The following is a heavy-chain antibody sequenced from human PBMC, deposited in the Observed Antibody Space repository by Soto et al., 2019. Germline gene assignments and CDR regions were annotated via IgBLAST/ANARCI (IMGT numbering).Heavy chain of an antibody. Sequence: SETLSLTCAVYGGSFSGYYWSWIRQPPGKGLEWIGEINHSGSTNYNPSLKSRVTISVDTSKNQFSLKLSSVTAADTAVYYCARGQRYYYDRGPQYSQHWGQGTLVTVSS. V-gene: IGHV4-34*01. CDR1: GGSFSGYY. D-gene: IGHD3-22*01. CDR3: ARGQRYYYDRGPQYSQH. CDR2: INHSGST. J-gene: IGHJ1*01.